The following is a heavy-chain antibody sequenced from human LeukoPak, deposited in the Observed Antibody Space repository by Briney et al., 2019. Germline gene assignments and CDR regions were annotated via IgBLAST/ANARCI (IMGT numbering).Heavy chain of an antibody. V-gene: IGHV4-39*01. J-gene: IGHJ4*02. CDR1: GASISSDY. D-gene: IGHD3-22*01. Sequence: PSETLSLTCTVSGASISSDYWSWIRQPPGKGLEWIGSIYYSGSTYYNPSLKSRVTISVDTSKNQFSLKLSSVTAADTAVYYCARHRSSGYYSDYWGQGTLVTVSS. CDR3: ARHRSSGYYSDY. CDR2: IYYSGST.